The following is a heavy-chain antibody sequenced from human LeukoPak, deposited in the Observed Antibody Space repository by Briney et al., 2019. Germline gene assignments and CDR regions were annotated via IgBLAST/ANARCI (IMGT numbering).Heavy chain of an antibody. D-gene: IGHD2-21*02. V-gene: IGHV3-7*01. J-gene: IGHJ1*01. CDR1: GFTFNRCW. CDR2: INPDGRDT. Sequence: GGSLRLSCVVSGFTFNRCWMNWVRQAPGKGLEWVAHINPDGRDTYYVDSVKGRFAISRDNAQNSMYLQMNSLRVEDTAVYYCTSWGDATAEYFQRWGQGTLVTVSS. CDR3: TSWGDATAEYFQR.